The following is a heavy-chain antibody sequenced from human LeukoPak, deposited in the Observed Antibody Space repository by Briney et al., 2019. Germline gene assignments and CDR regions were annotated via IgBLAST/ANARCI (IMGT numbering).Heavy chain of an antibody. CDR2: ISYDGSNK. Sequence: GRSLRLSCAASGFTFSSYGMHWVRQAPGKGLEWVAVISYDGSNKYYADSVKGRFTNSRDNSKNTLYLQMNSLRAEDTAVYYCAKDGSGRYCSGGSCSSYYYGMDVWSQGTTVTVSS. J-gene: IGHJ6*02. V-gene: IGHV3-30*18. CDR3: AKDGSGRYCSGGSCSSYYYGMDV. D-gene: IGHD2-15*01. CDR1: GFTFSSYG.